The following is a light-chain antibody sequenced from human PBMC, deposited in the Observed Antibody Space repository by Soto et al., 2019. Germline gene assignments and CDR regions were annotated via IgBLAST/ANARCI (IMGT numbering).Light chain of an antibody. V-gene: IGKV3-15*01. CDR2: DAS. J-gene: IGKJ4*01. CDR1: QSVSSN. CDR3: QQYNVWPLT. Sequence: EIVMTQSPATLSVSPGERATLSCRASQSVSSNLAWYQQKPGQTPKLLIYDASTRATGIPARFSGSGSGTEFALTISSQQSEDFAVYYCQQYNVWPLTFGGGTKVEFK.